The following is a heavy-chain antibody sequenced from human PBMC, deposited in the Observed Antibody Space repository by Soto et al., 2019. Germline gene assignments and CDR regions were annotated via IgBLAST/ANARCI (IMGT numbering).Heavy chain of an antibody. V-gene: IGHV3-74*01. CDR1: GFTFGSYW. CDR3: ARVGYYDFWSGYLYYYYGMDV. Sequence: PGGSLRLSCAASGFTFGSYWMHWVRQAPGKGLVWVSRINSDGSSTSYADSVKGRFTISRDNAKNTLYLQMNSLRAEDTAVYYCARVGYYDFWSGYLYYYYGMDVWGQGTTVTASS. J-gene: IGHJ6*02. CDR2: INSDGSST. D-gene: IGHD3-3*01.